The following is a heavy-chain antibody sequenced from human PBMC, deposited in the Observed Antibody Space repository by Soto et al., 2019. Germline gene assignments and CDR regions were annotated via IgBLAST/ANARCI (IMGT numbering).Heavy chain of an antibody. Sequence: QVQLQESGPGLVKPSQTLSLTCTVSGGSISSGGYYWSWIRQHPGKGLEWIGYIYYSGSTYYNPSLKSRVTISVDTSQTQCSPKLRSVTAADTAVYYWARDRGYNYGNGFDPWGQGTLVTVSS. CDR1: GGSISSGGYY. CDR3: ARDRGYNYGNGFDP. CDR2: IYYSGST. J-gene: IGHJ5*02. D-gene: IGHD5-18*01. V-gene: IGHV4-31*03.